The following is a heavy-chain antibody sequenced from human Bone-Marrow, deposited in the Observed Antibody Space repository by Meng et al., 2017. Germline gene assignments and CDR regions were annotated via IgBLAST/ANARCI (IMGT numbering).Heavy chain of an antibody. V-gene: IGHV1-8*03. Sequence: ASVKVSCKASGYTFTSYDINWARQATGQGLEWMGWMNPNSGNTGYAQKFQGRVTITRNTSISTAYMELSSLRSEDTAVYYCARDRTQITMVRGVLFYYYYYGMDVWGQGTTVTVSS. J-gene: IGHJ6*02. D-gene: IGHD3-10*01. CDR2: MNPNSGNT. CDR3: ARDRTQITMVRGVLFYYYYYGMDV. CDR1: GYTFTSYD.